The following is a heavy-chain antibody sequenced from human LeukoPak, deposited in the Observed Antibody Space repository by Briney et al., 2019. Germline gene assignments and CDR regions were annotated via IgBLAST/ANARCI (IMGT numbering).Heavy chain of an antibody. CDR3: ANWAAAIPPLHY. CDR2: ISGSGGST. V-gene: IGHV3-23*01. D-gene: IGHD2-2*02. Sequence: GGSLRLSCAASGFTFSSYAMSWVRQAPGKGLEWVSAISGSGGSTYYADSVKGRFTISRDNSKNTLYLQRNSLRAKDTAVYYCANWAAAIPPLHYWGQGTLVTVSS. J-gene: IGHJ4*02. CDR1: GFTFSSYA.